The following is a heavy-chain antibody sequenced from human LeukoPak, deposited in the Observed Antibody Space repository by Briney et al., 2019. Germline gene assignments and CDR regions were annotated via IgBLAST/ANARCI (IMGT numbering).Heavy chain of an antibody. CDR3: ARGGYSSPSDY. Sequence: ASVKVSCKASGGTFSSYAISWVRQAPGQGLEWMGRIIPILGIANYAQKFQGRVTITADKSTSTAYMELSSLRSEDTAVYYCARGGYSSPSDYWGQGTLVTVSS. D-gene: IGHD6-13*01. CDR2: IIPILGIA. CDR1: GGTFSSYA. V-gene: IGHV1-69*04. J-gene: IGHJ4*02.